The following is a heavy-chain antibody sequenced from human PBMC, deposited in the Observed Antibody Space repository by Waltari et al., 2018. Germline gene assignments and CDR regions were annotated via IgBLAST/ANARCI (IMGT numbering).Heavy chain of an antibody. V-gene: IGHV3-30*02. J-gene: IGHJ3*01. CDR1: GFTFSVYG. Sequence: QVHLVESGGGVVQPGGSLGVTGAASGFTFSVYGMHWVRQAPGKGLEWVAFIRYDASDIYYRDSVKGRFTISRDNSKNTLFLQMSSLRPEDTAVYYCAKVGVGLTTWYPFDVWGQGTMVTVSS. D-gene: IGHD1-1*01. CDR3: AKVGVGLTTWYPFDV. CDR2: IRYDASDI.